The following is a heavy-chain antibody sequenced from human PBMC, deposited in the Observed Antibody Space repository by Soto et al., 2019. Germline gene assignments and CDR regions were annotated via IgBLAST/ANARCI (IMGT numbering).Heavy chain of an antibody. J-gene: IGHJ6*03. CDR2: TYYRSRWYN. V-gene: IGHV6-1*01. Sequence: SQTLSLTCAISGDSVSSNSAAWNWIRQSPSRGLEWLGRTYYRSRWYNDYAVSVKSRITVNPDTSKNQFSLHLNSVTPEDTAVYYCAGTTSLHWYYMDVWDKGTTVPVSS. D-gene: IGHD1-7*01. CDR1: GDSVSSNSAA. CDR3: AGTTSLHWYYMDV.